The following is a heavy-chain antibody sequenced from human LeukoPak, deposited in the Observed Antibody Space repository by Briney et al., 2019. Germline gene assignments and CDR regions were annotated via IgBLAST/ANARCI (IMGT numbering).Heavy chain of an antibody. CDR2: ISYDGSNK. V-gene: IGHV3-30*18. J-gene: IGHJ3*02. CDR1: GFTFSSYG. D-gene: IGHD3-9*01. CDR3: AKDLHEVLRYFEWSHDAFDI. Sequence: GRSLRLSCAASGFTFSSYGMHWVRLAPGKGLEWVAVISYDGSNKYYADSVKGRFTISRDNSKNTLYLQMNSLRAEDTAVYYCAKDLHEVLRYFEWSHDAFDIWGQGTMVTVSS.